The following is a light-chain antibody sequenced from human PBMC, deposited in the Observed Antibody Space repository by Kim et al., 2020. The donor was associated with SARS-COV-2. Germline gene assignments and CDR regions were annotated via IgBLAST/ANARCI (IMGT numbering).Light chain of an antibody. CDR2: DAS. CDR3: QQGHNFPRT. V-gene: IGKV1-39*01. Sequence: SASGGDILTIPCRASQSISTFLNWYQQKPGKAPKLLIYDASSLQFGVPARFSGSGSGTDFTLTISSLQREDFATYFCQQGHNFPRTFGQGTKLEI. J-gene: IGKJ2*02. CDR1: QSISTF.